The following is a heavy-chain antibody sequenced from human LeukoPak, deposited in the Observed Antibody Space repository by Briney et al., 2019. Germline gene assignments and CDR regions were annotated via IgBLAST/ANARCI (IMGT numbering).Heavy chain of an antibody. CDR1: GGTFSSYA. V-gene: IGHV1-69*05. Sequence: SVKVSCKASGGTFSSYAISWVRQAPGQGLEWMGGIIPIFGTANYAQKFQGRVTITTDESTSTAYMELSSLRSEDTAVYYCARAPYYYDSSGSSQGGYYYYYMDVWGKGTTVTVSS. D-gene: IGHD3-22*01. J-gene: IGHJ6*03. CDR2: IIPIFGTA. CDR3: ARAPYYYDSSGSSQGGYYYYYMDV.